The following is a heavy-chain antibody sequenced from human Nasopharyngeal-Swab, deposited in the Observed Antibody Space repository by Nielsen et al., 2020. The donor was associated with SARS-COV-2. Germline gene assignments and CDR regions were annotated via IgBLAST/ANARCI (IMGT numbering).Heavy chain of an antibody. D-gene: IGHD1-26*01. CDR2: IRSKGNSYAT. V-gene: IGHV3-73*01. J-gene: IGHJ6*02. CDR3: TRGGIVGPPELGMDV. CDR1: GFIFSDSA. Sequence: GGSLRLSCAASGFIFSDSAIHWVRQASGKGLEWVGRIRSKGNSYATAYAASVKGRFTISRDDSKNTAYLQMNSLKTEDTAVYYCTRGGIVGPPELGMDVWGQGTTVTVSS.